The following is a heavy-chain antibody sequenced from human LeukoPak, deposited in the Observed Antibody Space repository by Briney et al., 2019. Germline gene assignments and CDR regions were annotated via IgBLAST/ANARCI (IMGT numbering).Heavy chain of an antibody. D-gene: IGHD4-11*01. CDR1: GFALSDYA. V-gene: IGHV4-59*01. CDR3: ARDGSNWSNDYYHGVDV. J-gene: IGHJ6*02. Sequence: GSLRLSCAASGFALSDYALSWIRQPPGKGLEWLGYVYYSGSATYNPSLKSRVTISVDTSKNQFSLRLSSVTAADTAVYYCARDGSNWSNDYYHGVDVWGQGTTVTVSS. CDR2: VYYSGSA.